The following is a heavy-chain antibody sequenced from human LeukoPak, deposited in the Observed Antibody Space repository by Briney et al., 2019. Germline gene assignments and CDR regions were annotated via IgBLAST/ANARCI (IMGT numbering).Heavy chain of an antibody. CDR2: MSGSGGST. D-gene: IGHD4-17*01. CDR3: ARATVTNPLYFDY. J-gene: IGHJ4*02. Sequence: GGSLRLSCAASGFTFSSYTMSWVRQAPGKGLEWVPSMSGSGGSTYYADSVKGRFTISRDNSKNTLYLQMNSLRAEDTAVYYCARATVTNPLYFDYWGQGTLVTVSS. V-gene: IGHV3-23*01. CDR1: GFTFSSYT.